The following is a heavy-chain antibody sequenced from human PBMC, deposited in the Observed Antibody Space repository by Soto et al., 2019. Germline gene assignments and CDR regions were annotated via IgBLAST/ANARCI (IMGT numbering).Heavy chain of an antibody. Sequence: ASVKVSCKASGYTFTSYYMHWVRQAPGQGLEWMGIINPSGGSTSYAQKFQGRVTTTRDTSTSTVYMELSSLRSEDTAVYYCARGALLWFGDPSGWFDPWGQGTLVTVSS. CDR1: GYTFTSYY. CDR3: ARGALLWFGDPSGWFDP. D-gene: IGHD3-10*01. CDR2: INPSGGST. V-gene: IGHV1-46*01. J-gene: IGHJ5*02.